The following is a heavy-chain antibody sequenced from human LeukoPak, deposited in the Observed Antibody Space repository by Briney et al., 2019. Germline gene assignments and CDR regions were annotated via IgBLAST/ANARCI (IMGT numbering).Heavy chain of an antibody. V-gene: IGHV3-21*01. J-gene: IGHJ4*02. CDR1: GFTFSSYS. Sequence: GALRLSCAASGFTFSSYSMNWVRQAPGKGLEWVSSISSSSSYIYYADSVKGRFTISRDNAKNSLYLQMNSLRAEDTAVYYCARGPGIQLWLGSFDYWGQGTLVTVSS. CDR2: ISSSSSYI. CDR3: ARGPGIQLWLGSFDY. D-gene: IGHD5-18*01.